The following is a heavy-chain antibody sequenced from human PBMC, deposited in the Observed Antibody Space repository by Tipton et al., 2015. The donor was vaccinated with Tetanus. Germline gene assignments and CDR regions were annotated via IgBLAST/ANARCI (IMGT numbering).Heavy chain of an antibody. CDR2: ISYDGSNK. CDR1: GFTFSSYA. Sequence: SLRLSCAASGFTFSSYAMHWVRQAPGKGLEWVAVISYDGSNKYYADSVKGRFTISRDNSKNTLYLQMNSLRAEDTAVYYCARQTPPLTGLSYWGQGTLVTVSS. D-gene: IGHD3-16*02. J-gene: IGHJ4*02. V-gene: IGHV3-30*04. CDR3: ARQTPPLTGLSY.